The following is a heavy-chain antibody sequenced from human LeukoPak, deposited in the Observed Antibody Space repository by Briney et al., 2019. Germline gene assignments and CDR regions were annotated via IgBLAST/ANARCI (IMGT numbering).Heavy chain of an antibody. J-gene: IGHJ4*02. CDR2: ISSSSSCI. D-gene: IGHD5-24*01. V-gene: IGHV3-21*01. CDR3: AKEGRDGFNYDY. CDR1: GFTFSSYS. Sequence: GGSLRLSCAASGFTFSSYSMNWVRQAPGKGLEWVSSISSSSSCIYYADSVKGRFTISRDNAKNSLYLQMNSLRAEDTAVYYCAKEGRDGFNYDYWGQGTLVTVSS.